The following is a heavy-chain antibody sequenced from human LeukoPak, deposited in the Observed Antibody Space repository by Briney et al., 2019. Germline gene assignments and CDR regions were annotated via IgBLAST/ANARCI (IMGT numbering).Heavy chain of an antibody. J-gene: IGHJ4*02. Sequence: PGRSLRLSCAASGFTFSNYGMNWVRQAPGKGLEWVAIIFYDGGKKYYADSVKGRFTISRDNAKNTLYLQMNSLRAEDTAVYYCVRARGEWELLAYFEYWGQGTLVTVSS. V-gene: IGHV3-33*01. CDR2: IFYDGGKK. CDR1: GFTFSNYG. CDR3: VRARGEWELLAYFEY. D-gene: IGHD3-3*01.